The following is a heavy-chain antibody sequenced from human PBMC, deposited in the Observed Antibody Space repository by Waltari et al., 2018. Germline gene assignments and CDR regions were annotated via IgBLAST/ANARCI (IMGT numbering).Heavy chain of an antibody. J-gene: IGHJ4*02. D-gene: IGHD6-19*01. V-gene: IGHV4-38-2*01. CDR1: GYSISSGYY. Sequence: QVQLQESGPGLVKPSETLSLTCAVSGYSISSGYYWGWIRQPPGKGLEWIGSIYHSGSTYYNPSLKSRVTISVDTSKNQFSLKLSSVTAADTAVYYCARLFRHYVAGTEVYYFDYWGQGTLVTVSS. CDR3: ARLFRHYVAGTEVYYFDY. CDR2: IYHSGST.